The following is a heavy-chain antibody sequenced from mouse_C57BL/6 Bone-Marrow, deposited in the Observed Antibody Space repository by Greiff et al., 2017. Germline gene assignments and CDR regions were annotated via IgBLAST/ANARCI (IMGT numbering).Heavy chain of an antibody. CDR3: ARDPGDDGYYPY. J-gene: IGHJ3*01. CDR2: ISDGGSYT. D-gene: IGHD2-3*01. V-gene: IGHV5-4*01. Sequence: EVKLVESGGGLVKPGGSLKLSCAASGFTFSSYAMSWVRQTPEKRLEWVATISDGGSYTYYPDNVKGRFTISRDNAKNNLYLQMSQLKTEDTAMDYCARDPGDDGYYPYWGQGTLVTVSA. CDR1: GFTFSSYA.